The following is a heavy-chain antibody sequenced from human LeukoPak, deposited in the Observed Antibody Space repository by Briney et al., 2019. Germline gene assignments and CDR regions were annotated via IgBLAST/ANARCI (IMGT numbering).Heavy chain of an antibody. CDR1: GFTFDDYA. CDR2: ISWNSGSI. Sequence: GGSLRLSCAASGFTFDDYAMHWVRQAPGKGLEWVSGISWNSGSIGYVDSVKGRFTISRDNAKNSLYLQRNSLRAEDTALYYCAKDYGSGSYYYYYMDVWGKGTTVTISS. CDR3: AKDYGSGSYYYYYMDV. J-gene: IGHJ6*03. D-gene: IGHD3-10*01. V-gene: IGHV3-9*01.